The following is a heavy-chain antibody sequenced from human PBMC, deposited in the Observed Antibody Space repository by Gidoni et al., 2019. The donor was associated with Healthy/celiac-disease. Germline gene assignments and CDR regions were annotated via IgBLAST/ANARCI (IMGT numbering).Heavy chain of an antibody. CDR3: ATLGLLSARGPDAFDI. D-gene: IGHD3-10*01. CDR1: GGSLSSGGYY. CDR2: IYYSGST. Sequence: QVQLQESGPGLVKPSQTLSLTCTVSGGSLSSGGYYWSWIRQHPGKGLEWIGYIYYSGSTYYNPSLKSRVTISGDTSKNQFSLKLSSVTAADTAVYYCATLGLLSARGPDAFDIWGQGTMVTVSS. V-gene: IGHV4-31*03. J-gene: IGHJ3*02.